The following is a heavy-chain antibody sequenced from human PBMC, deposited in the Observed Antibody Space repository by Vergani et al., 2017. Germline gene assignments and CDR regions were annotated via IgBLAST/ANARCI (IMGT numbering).Heavy chain of an antibody. J-gene: IGHJ3*02. CDR1: GGSITTGTYY. D-gene: IGHD5-18*01. CDR3: ARGFLLLRGAFDI. CDR2: IYTSGRS. V-gene: IGHV4-61*02. Sequence: QVQLQASGPGRVKPSQTLSLTCTISGGSITTGTYYWSWIRQSAGRGLEWLGHIYTSGRSTYNPSLKTRVSISVDTSKNHFSLRLTSVTAADTAVFYCARGFLLLRGAFDIWGQGTMVTVSS.